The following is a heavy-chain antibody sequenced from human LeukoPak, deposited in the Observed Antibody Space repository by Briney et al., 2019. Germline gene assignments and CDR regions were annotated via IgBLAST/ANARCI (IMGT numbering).Heavy chain of an antibody. CDR3: ASRPTSVGYFDY. Sequence: SETLSLTCTVSGGSISSYYWSWLRQPPGKGLEWMGYIYYSGTTFYNPSLKSRIAISVDTSKNQFSLNLSSVTAADTAVYYCASRPTSVGYFDYWGRGTLVTVSS. CDR2: IYYSGTT. V-gene: IGHV4-30-4*01. CDR1: GGSISSYY. J-gene: IGHJ4*02.